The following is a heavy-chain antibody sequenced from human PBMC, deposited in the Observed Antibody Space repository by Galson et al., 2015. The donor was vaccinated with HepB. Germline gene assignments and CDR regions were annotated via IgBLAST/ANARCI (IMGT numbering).Heavy chain of an antibody. Sequence: SLRLSCAASGFSFSSYSMSWVRQAPGKGLEWLSHIGNNDVTFYSGSVKGRFTIFRDNAENSLFLQMSSLRDDDSGVYYCARGVPTVKGNNYYYYMDVWGTGTTVAVS. D-gene: IGHD2/OR15-2a*01. J-gene: IGHJ6*03. V-gene: IGHV3-69-1*01. CDR3: ARGVPTVKGNNYYYYMDV. CDR1: GFSFSSYS. CDR2: IGNNDVT.